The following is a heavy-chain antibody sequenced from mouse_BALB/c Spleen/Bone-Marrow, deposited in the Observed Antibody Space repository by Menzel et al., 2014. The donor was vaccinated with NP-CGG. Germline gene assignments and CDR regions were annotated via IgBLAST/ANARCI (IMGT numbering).Heavy chain of an antibody. CDR2: IDPSDSYT. Sequence: QVQLQQSGAELVKPEASVKLSCKASGYTFTSYWMHWVKQRPGQGLEWIGEIDPSDSYTNYNQKFKGKATLTVDKSSSTAYMQLSSLTSEDSAVYYCAREGGDGYRDYWGQGTTLTVSS. D-gene: IGHD2-3*01. J-gene: IGHJ2*01. V-gene: IGHV1-69*02. CDR3: AREGGDGYRDY. CDR1: GYTFTSYW.